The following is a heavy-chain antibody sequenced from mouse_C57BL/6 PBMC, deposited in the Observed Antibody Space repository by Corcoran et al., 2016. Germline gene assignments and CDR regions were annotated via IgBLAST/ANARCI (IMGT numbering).Heavy chain of an antibody. J-gene: IGHJ4*01. CDR2: INPNNGGT. V-gene: IGHV1-26*01. CDR1: GYTFTDYY. CDR3: ARPLYAMDY. Sequence: EVQLQQSGPELVKPGASVKISCKASGYTFTDYYMNWVKQSHGKSLEWIGDINPNNGGTSYNQKFKGKATLTVEKSSSTAYMELRSLTSEDSAVYYCARPLYAMDYWGQGTSVTVSS.